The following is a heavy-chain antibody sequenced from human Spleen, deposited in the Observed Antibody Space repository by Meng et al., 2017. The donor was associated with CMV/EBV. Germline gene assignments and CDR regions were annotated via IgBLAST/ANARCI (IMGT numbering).Heavy chain of an antibody. CDR2: INSDGSST. Sequence: GESLKISCAASEFTFSSYWMHWVRQAPGKGLVWVSRINSDGSSTSYADSVKGRFTISRDNAKNTLYLQMNSLRAEDTAVYYCARDTLLEPAAMDYWGQGTLVTVSS. CDR1: EFTFSSYW. V-gene: IGHV3-74*01. J-gene: IGHJ4*02. D-gene: IGHD2-2*01. CDR3: ARDTLLEPAAMDY.